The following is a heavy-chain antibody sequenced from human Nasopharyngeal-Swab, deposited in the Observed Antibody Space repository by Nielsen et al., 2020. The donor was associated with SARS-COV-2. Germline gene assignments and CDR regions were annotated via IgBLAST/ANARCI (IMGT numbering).Heavy chain of an antibody. CDR1: GFTFNNYN. CDR2: ISSSSSYI. Sequence: GGSLRLSCAASGFTFNNYNFNWVRQAPGKGLEWVSSISSSSSYIYYADSVKGRFTISRDNAKNSLYPQMNNLRAEDTAVYYCARDGLDYDFWSAYFMDVWGQGTTVTVSS. CDR3: ARDGLDYDFWSAYFMDV. V-gene: IGHV3-21*01. J-gene: IGHJ6*02. D-gene: IGHD3-3*01.